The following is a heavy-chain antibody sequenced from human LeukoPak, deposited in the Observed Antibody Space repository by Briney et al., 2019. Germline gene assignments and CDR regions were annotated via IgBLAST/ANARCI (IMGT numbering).Heavy chain of an antibody. V-gene: IGHV4-59*01. CDR2: IYYSGST. CDR3: ARDRGYGDYLNYFDY. D-gene: IGHD4-17*01. CDR1: GGSIGSNY. Sequence: SETLSLTCTVSGGSIGSNYWSWIRQPPGKGLEWIGYIYYSGSTNSNPSLKSRVTISVDTSKNQFSLNLSSVTAADTAVYYCARDRGYGDYLNYFDYWGQGTLVTVSS. J-gene: IGHJ4*02.